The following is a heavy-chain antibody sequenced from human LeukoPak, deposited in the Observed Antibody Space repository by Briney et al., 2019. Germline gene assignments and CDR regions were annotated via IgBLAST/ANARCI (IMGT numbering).Heavy chain of an antibody. J-gene: IGHJ4*02. Sequence: GGSLRLSCAASGFTFSSYSMNWVRQAPGKGLEWVSSISSTGTYMFYADSVKGRFTISRDNAKSSLYLQMNSLRAEDTAVYYCARNDYAKYYFDYWGQGTLVTVSS. D-gene: IGHD2-2*01. CDR2: ISSTGTYM. V-gene: IGHV3-21*01. CDR3: ARNDYAKYYFDY. CDR1: GFTFSSYS.